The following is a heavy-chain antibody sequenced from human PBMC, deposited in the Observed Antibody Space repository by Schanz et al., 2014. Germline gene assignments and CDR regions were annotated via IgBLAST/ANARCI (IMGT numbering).Heavy chain of an antibody. V-gene: IGHV3-23*04. CDR3: AKDAPYPFDL. CDR2: MNESHSTI. Sequence: EVQLVQSGGGLVQPGGSLRLSCAASGFTFSSYWMHWVRQVPGKGLVWVSAMNESHSTIYYADSVRGRFTISRDNSKSTLYLQMSSLRAEDTAIYYCAKDAPYPFDLWGRGTLITVSS. J-gene: IGHJ2*01. CDR1: GFTFSSYW.